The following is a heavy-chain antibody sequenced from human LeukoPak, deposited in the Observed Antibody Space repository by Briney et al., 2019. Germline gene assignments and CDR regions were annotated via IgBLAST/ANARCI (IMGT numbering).Heavy chain of an antibody. CDR3: ARVGVLRFLEWLLLDY. V-gene: IGHV3-30-3*01. CDR2: ISYDGSNK. CDR1: GFTFSSYA. J-gene: IGHJ4*02. Sequence: GGSLRLSCAASGFTFSSYAMHWVRQAPGKGLEWVAVISYDGSNKYYADSVKGRFTISRDNSKNTLYLQMNSLRAEDTAVYYCARVGVLRFLEWLLLDYWGQGTLVTVSS. D-gene: IGHD3-3*01.